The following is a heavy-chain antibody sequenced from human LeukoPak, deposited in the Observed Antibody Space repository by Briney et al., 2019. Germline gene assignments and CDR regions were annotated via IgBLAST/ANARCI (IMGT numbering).Heavy chain of an antibody. CDR1: GYTFTGYY. V-gene: IGHV1-69*13. Sequence: GASVKVSCKASGYTFTGYYMHWVRQAPGQGLEWMGGIIPIFGTANYAQKFQGRVTITADESTSTAYMELSSLRSEDTAVYYCARSKIFGVVTYYYYYMDVWGKGTTVTVSS. CDR3: ARSKIFGVVTYYYYYMDV. CDR2: IIPIFGTA. D-gene: IGHD3-3*01. J-gene: IGHJ6*03.